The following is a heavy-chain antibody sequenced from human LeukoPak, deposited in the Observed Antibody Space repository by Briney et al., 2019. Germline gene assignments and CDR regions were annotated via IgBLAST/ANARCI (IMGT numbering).Heavy chain of an antibody. V-gene: IGHV3-7*01. J-gene: IGHJ4*02. CDR2: INQDGSEK. Sequence: GGSLRLSCAVSGLTFRSFWMSWVRQAPGKRLEWVANINQDGSEKYFVDSVKGRFTISRDNSKNSLHLQMNTLRAEDTALYYCARERDGRFFDYWGQGTLVTVSS. CDR3: ARERDGRFFDY. CDR1: GLTFRSFW. D-gene: IGHD5-24*01.